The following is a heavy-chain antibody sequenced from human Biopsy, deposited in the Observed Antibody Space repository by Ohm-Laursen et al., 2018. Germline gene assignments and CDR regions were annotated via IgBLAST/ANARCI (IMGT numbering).Heavy chain of an antibody. D-gene: IGHD3-22*01. CDR3: ARWTPEYDSSRYYLDAFDI. CDR2: LFYSGNTNSNPT. Sequence: GTLSLTCNITGDSISNYYWSWIRQSPGKGLEWIGYLFYSGNTNSNPTNYNPSLKSQVTLSMDTSKRQFSLKLSFVTAADTAVYYCARWTPEYDSSRYYLDAFDIWGQGTKVTVSS. CDR1: GDSISNYY. J-gene: IGHJ3*02. V-gene: IGHV4-59*12.